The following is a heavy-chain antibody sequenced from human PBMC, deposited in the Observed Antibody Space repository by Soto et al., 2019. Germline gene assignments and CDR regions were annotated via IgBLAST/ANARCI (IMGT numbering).Heavy chain of an antibody. D-gene: IGHD3-10*01. CDR1: GGSFSGYY. J-gene: IGHJ4*02. CDR3: ARVGGFGATTIDY. Sequence: PSETLSLTCAVYGGSFSGYYCSWIRQPPGKGLEWIGEINHSGSTNYNPSLKSRVTISVDTSKNQFSLKLSSVTAADTAVYYCARVGGFGATTIDYWGQGTLVNVSS. V-gene: IGHV4-34*01. CDR2: INHSGST.